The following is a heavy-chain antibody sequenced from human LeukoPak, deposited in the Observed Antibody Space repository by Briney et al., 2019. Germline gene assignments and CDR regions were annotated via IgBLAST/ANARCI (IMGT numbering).Heavy chain of an antibody. CDR3: ARGSLLRYFDWPN. Sequence: GGSLRLSFAASGFSVISNHVSWVRQAPGKGLGWVSVIYGASSTYYADSVNGRFTISRDDSENTLYLQMNSLRAEDTAVYYCARGSLLRYFDWPNWGQGTLVTVSS. CDR1: GFSVISNH. D-gene: IGHD3-9*01. CDR2: IYGASST. V-gene: IGHV3-53*01. J-gene: IGHJ4*02.